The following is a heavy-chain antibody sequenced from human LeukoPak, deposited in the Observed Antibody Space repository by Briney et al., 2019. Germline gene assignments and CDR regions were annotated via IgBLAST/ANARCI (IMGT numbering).Heavy chain of an antibody. CDR2: IRGSGDNT. CDR3: AKGGSYRVQPYFDY. V-gene: IGHV3-23*01. Sequence: GGPLRLSCAASGFTFTSCTMSWVRQAPGKGLEWVSDIRGSGDNTYYADSVKGRFTISRDNSKNTLYLQMSSLRAEDTAVYFCAKGGSYRVQPYFDYWGQGALVTVSS. J-gene: IGHJ4*02. D-gene: IGHD1-1*01. CDR1: GFTFTSCT.